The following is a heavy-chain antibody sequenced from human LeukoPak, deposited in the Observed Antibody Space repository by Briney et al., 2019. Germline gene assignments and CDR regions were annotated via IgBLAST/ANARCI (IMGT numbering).Heavy chain of an antibody. CDR3: VRGPRGFDY. CDR2: TRNKANSYTT. V-gene: IGHV3-72*01. CDR1: GFTFTDHN. Sequence: PGGSLRLSCAASGFTFTDHNMDWVRQAPGKGLEWVGRTRNKANSYTTEYAASVKGRFIISRDDSKNSLYLQMNSLKPEYTAVYYCVRGPRGFDYWGQGILVIVSS. J-gene: IGHJ4*02.